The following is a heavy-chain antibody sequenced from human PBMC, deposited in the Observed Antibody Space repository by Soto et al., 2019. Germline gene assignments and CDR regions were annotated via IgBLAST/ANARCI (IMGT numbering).Heavy chain of an antibody. V-gene: IGHV2-26*04. J-gene: IGHJ5*02. Sequence: QVTVKESGPVLVKPTETLTLTCTVSGFSLSNAGLGVSWIRQPPGKALEWLAHIFSNDEKSYSTSLKSRLTISKDTSKSQVVLIMTNMDPVDTATYYCASTYGTSSYWFDPWGQGTLVTVSS. CDR2: IFSNDEK. CDR1: GFSLSNAGLG. CDR3: ASTYGTSSYWFDP. D-gene: IGHD6-13*01.